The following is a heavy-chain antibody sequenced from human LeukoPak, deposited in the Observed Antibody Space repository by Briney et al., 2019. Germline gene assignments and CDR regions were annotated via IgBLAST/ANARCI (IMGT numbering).Heavy chain of an antibody. V-gene: IGHV1-18*01. Sequence: GASVKVSCKASGYMFSNYGITWVRQAPGRGLEWMGWISNYNGNTNYAQRFQGRVSMTTDTSTTTVYMELTSLRSDDTAVYYCARGPTSVNLDFWGQGTLVTVSS. CDR1: GYMFSNYG. CDR2: ISNYNGNT. CDR3: ARGPTSVNLDF. D-gene: IGHD4-17*01. J-gene: IGHJ4*02.